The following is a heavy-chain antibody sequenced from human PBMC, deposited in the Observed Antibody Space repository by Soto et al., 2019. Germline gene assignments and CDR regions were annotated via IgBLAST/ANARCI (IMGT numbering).Heavy chain of an antibody. CDR1: GGSISSGDYY. D-gene: IGHD3-10*01. CDR3: AGQPTAGSYYDLGSYYYYYGMDV. Sequence: QVQLQESGPGLVKPSQTLSLTCTVSGGSISSGDYYWNWIRQHPGKGLEWIGHIYYSGSTYYKPSLQSRITISLDPSKNQFSLKLSSVTAADTAVYYCAGQPTAGSYYDLGSYYYYYGMDVWGQGTTVTVSS. CDR2: IYYSGST. J-gene: IGHJ6*02. V-gene: IGHV4-30-4*01.